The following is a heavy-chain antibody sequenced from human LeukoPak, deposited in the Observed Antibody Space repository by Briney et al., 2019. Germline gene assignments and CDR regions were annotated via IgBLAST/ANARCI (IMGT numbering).Heavy chain of an antibody. V-gene: IGHV4-39*07. Sequence: SETLSLTCAVSGGSISSSSYYWGWIRQPPGKGLEWIGNIYYSGNTYYNPSLKSRVTILVDVDTSKNQFSLKLSSVTAADTAVYYCARETYSSGWYFDYWGQGTLVTVSS. D-gene: IGHD6-19*01. CDR2: IYYSGNT. J-gene: IGHJ4*02. CDR3: ARETYSSGWYFDY. CDR1: GGSISSSSYY.